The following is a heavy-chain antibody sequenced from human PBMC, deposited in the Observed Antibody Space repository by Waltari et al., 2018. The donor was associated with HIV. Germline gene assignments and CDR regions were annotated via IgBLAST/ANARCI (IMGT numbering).Heavy chain of an antibody. CDR1: GYTFTRHD. Sequence: QAQLVQSGAAVKKPGASVKVSCKASGYTFTRHDINLVRQATGQGLEWMGWMNPNSGNTGYAQMFQGRVTMTRNTSINTAYMELSSLKSEDTAVYYCARLLRGFSYGGAFDLWGQGTVVIVSS. V-gene: IGHV1-8*01. J-gene: IGHJ3*01. CDR3: ARLLRGFSYGGAFDL. D-gene: IGHD5-18*01. CDR2: MNPNSGNT.